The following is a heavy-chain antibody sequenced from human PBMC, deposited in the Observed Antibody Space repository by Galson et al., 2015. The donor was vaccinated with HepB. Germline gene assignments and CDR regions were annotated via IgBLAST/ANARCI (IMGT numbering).Heavy chain of an antibody. Sequence: SETLSLTCAVSGGSISSSNWWSWVRQPPGKGLEWIGEIYHSGSTSYNPSLQSRVTISVDTSKNQFSLKLSSVTAADTAVYYCASGARRDYGSGSYYKSLNLLHNWFDPGGQGTLVTVSS. D-gene: IGHD3-10*01. CDR3: ASGARRDYGSGSYYKSLNLLHNWFDP. CDR1: GGSISSSNW. V-gene: IGHV4-4*02. J-gene: IGHJ5*02. CDR2: IYHSGST.